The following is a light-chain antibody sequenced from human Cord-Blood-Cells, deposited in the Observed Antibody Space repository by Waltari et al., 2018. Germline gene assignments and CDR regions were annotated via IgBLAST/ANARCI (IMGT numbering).Light chain of an antibody. J-gene: IGLJ3*02. CDR1: SSDVGGYNY. V-gene: IGLV2-8*01. CDR3: SSYAGSNRV. Sequence: QSALTQPPSASGSPGQSVPISCTGPSSDVGGYNYVSWYQQHPGKAPKLMIYEVSKRPSGVPDRFSGSKSGNTASLTVSGLQAEDEADYYCSSYAGSNRVFGGGTKLTVL. CDR2: EVS.